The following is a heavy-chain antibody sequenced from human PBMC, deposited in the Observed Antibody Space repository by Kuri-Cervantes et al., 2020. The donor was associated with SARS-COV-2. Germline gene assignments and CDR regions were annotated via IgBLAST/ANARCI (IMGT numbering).Heavy chain of an antibody. D-gene: IGHD3-3*01. CDR1: GDSISSSSYY. J-gene: IGHJ4*02. CDR2: IFYSGRT. CDR3: ARTQSGTLFGVVATFDS. V-gene: IGHV4-61*05. Sequence: SETLSLTCTVSGDSISSSSYYWGWIRQPPGKGLEWIGDIFYSGRTNYNLSLKSRITMSVDTSKDQSSLKFTSVTAADTAVYYCARTQSGTLFGVVATFDSWGQGILVTVSS.